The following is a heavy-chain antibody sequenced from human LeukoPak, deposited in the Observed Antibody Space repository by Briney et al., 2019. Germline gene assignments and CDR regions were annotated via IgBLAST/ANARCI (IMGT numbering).Heavy chain of an antibody. J-gene: IGHJ3*02. CDR1: GGSISSGGYY. V-gene: IGHV4-30-2*01. Sequence: SQTLSLTCTVSGGSISSGGYYWSWIRQPPGKGLEWIGYIYHSGSTYYNPSLKSRVTISVDTSKNQFSLKLSSVTAADTAVYYCARDFYFRAAAYAFDIWGQGTMVTVPS. D-gene: IGHD6-13*01. CDR2: IYHSGST. CDR3: ARDFYFRAAAYAFDI.